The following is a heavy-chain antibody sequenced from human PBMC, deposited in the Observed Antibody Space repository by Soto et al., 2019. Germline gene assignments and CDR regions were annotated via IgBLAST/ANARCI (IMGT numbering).Heavy chain of an antibody. CDR1: GGSISSGDY. Sequence: QVQLQESGPGLVQPSQTLSLTCTVSGGSISSGDYWSWLRLSPGKGLEWIGYISHSGSTYYNPSLRSXXTXSXXTSKNEFSVDLTSVTASDTALYYCARASAGWYFDYWGQGTLVTVSS. V-gene: IGHV4-30-4*01. J-gene: IGHJ4*02. CDR2: ISHSGST. D-gene: IGHD6-19*01. CDR3: ARASAGWYFDY.